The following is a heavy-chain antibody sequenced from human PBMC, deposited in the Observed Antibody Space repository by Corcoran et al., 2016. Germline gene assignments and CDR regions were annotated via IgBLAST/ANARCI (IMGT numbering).Heavy chain of an antibody. Sequence: EVQLVESGGGLVQPGGSLRLSCTASGFPFSSYWMQWVRQAPGKGLVWVSRINSDGSSTSYADAVKGRFTISRDNDKNTLYLQMNRLRAEEKAVYYCAREDGDYGMEYWGQGTQVTVSS. J-gene: IGHJ1*01. CDR1: GFPFSSYW. V-gene: IGHV3-74*01. CDR2: INSDGSST. CDR3: AREDGDYGMEY. D-gene: IGHD4-17*01.